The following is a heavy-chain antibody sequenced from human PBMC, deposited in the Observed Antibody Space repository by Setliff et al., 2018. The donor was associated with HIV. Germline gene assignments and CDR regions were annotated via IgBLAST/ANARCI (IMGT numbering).Heavy chain of an antibody. CDR3: ARSAYCGGDCYSFWDC. D-gene: IGHD2-21*01. V-gene: IGHV1-3*01. Sequence: ASVKVSCKASGYTFSSYAMHWVRQAPGQRLEWMGWINAGNGNTKYSQKFQGRVTITRETSASIAYMELSSLRSEDTAVYYCARSAYCGGDCYSFWDCWGQGTLVTVSS. J-gene: IGHJ4*02. CDR1: GYTFSSYA. CDR2: INAGNGNT.